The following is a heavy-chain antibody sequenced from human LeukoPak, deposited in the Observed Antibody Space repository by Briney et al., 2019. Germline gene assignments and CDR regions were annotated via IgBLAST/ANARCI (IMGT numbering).Heavy chain of an antibody. J-gene: IGHJ4*02. CDR3: ARTLGSVAENGVDY. V-gene: IGHV1-2*02. Sequence: ASVKVSCKASGYTFTGYYMHWVRQAPGQGLEWMGWINPNSGGTNYAQKFQGRVTMTRDTSISTAYMELSRLRSDDTAVYYCARTLGSVAENGVDYWGQGTLVTVSS. D-gene: IGHD6-19*01. CDR1: GYTFTGYY. CDR2: INPNSGGT.